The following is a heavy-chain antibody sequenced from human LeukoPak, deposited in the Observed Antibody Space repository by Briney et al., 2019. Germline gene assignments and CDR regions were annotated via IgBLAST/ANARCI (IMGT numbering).Heavy chain of an antibody. V-gene: IGHV3-21*04. CDR3: AKDSYGMDV. CDR2: ISSSSAYI. Sequence: GGSLRLSCSDSGFTFSTYAMHWVRQAPGKGPEWVSSISSSSAYIYYADSVTGRFTISRDNAKNSLYLQMNSLRAEDTAVYYCAKDSYGMDVWGQGTTVTVSS. J-gene: IGHJ6*02. CDR1: GFTFSTYA.